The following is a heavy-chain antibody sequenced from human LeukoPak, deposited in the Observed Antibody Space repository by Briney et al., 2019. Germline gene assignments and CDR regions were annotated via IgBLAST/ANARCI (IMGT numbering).Heavy chain of an antibody. CDR2: IYHSGSA. CDR3: ARRGMGATTWIYFDY. J-gene: IGHJ4*02. D-gene: IGHD1-26*01. V-gene: IGHV4-38-2*02. Sequence: PSETLSLTCNVSGYSISNGYYWGWIRQPPGKGLEWIGSIYHSGSAYYSPSLKSRIIISIDTSKNQFSLRLSSVTAADTAVYYCARRGMGATTWIYFDYWGQGTLVTVSS. CDR1: GYSISNGYY.